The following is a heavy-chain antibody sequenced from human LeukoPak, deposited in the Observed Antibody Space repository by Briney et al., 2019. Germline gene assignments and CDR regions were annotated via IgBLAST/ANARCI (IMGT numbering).Heavy chain of an antibody. Sequence: GGSLRLSCVVSGFTLSTYVMSWVRQAPGKGLEWVSGISGSGGVTYYADSVKGRFTISRDNSKNTLYLQMNSLRAEDTAVYYCARDSGYDPPTWGQGTLVTVSS. V-gene: IGHV3-23*01. CDR3: ARDSGYDPPT. J-gene: IGHJ5*02. CDR1: GFTLSTYV. CDR2: ISGSGGVT. D-gene: IGHD5-12*01.